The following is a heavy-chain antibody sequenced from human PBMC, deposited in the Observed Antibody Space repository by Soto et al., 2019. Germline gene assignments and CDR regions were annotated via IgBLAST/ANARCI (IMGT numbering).Heavy chain of an antibody. Sequence: QLQLQESGSGLVKPSQTLSLTCAVSGGSISSGSYSWSWIRQPPGKSLEWIGYIYHSGSTYYNQSLEWRVTRPVDRSKNRYSRKLRAVIAAYTAVCDCARCRCDYYDSSCYYDLGWFDPWGQGTLVTVSS. CDR3: ARCRCDYYDSSCYYDLGWFDP. CDR2: IYHSGST. D-gene: IGHD3-22*01. V-gene: IGHV4-30-2*01. CDR1: GGSISSGSYS. J-gene: IGHJ5*02.